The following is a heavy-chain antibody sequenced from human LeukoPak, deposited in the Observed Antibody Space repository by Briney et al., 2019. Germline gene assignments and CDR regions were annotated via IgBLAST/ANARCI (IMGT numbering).Heavy chain of an antibody. CDR3: ARSGSSSYNYYYYYYYMDV. Sequence: GGSLRLSCAASGFTFSSYSMNWVRQAPGKGLEWVSSISSSSSYIYYADSVKGRFTISRDNAKNSLYLQMNSLRAEDTAVYYCARSGSSSYNYYYYYYYMDVWGKGTTVTVSS. J-gene: IGHJ6*03. CDR1: GFTFSSYS. D-gene: IGHD6-13*01. CDR2: ISSSSSYI. V-gene: IGHV3-21*01.